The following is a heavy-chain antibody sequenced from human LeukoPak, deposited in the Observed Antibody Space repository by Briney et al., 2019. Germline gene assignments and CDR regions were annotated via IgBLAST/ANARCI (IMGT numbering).Heavy chain of an antibody. D-gene: IGHD3-3*01. V-gene: IGHV1-2*02. CDR2: INPNSGGT. CDR1: GYTFTGYY. CDR3: ARGPPPYDFWSGYYSDY. J-gene: IGHJ4*02. Sequence: ASVKVSCKASGYTFTGYYMHWVRQAPGQGLEWMGWINPNSGGTNYAQKFQGRVTMTRDTSISTAYMELSGLRSDDTAVYYCARGPPPYDFWSGYYSDYWGQGTLVTVSS.